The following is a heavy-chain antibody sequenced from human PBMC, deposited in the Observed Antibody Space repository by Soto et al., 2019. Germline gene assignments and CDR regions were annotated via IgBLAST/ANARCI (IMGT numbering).Heavy chain of an antibody. V-gene: IGHV4-30-4*01. CDR1: GGSISSGDYY. Sequence: SETLSLTCTVSGGSISSGDYYWSWIRQPPGKGLEWIGYIYYSGSTYYNPSLKSRVTISVDTSKNQFSLKLSSVTAADTAVYYCASVYCSGGSCNGRTPVFDYWVQGTLVTVSS. J-gene: IGHJ4*02. CDR3: ASVYCSGGSCNGRTPVFDY. D-gene: IGHD2-15*01. CDR2: IYYSGST.